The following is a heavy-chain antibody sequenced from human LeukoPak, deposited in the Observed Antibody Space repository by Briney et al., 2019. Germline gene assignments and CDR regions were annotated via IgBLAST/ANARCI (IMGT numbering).Heavy chain of an antibody. J-gene: IGHJ4*02. D-gene: IGHD2-8*02. CDR1: GFTFRAYV. CDR3: ARDGGYTGGWTYGAGDF. V-gene: IGHV3-30*14. CDR2: ISNDGTDK. Sequence: GGSLRLSCAASGFTFRAYVMHWVRQAPGKGLECVAAISNDGTDKYYADSVKGRFSISRDNSKNTLYLQMSSLRTEDTAVYYCARDGGYTGGWTYGAGDFWGQGALVTVSS.